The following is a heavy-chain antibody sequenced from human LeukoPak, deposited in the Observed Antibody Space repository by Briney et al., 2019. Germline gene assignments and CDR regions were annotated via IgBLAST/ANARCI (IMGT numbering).Heavy chain of an antibody. D-gene: IGHD3-10*01. J-gene: IGHJ4*02. CDR3: ASLGRGVSDY. CDR1: GFTFSDYY. V-gene: IGHV3-11*03. CDR2: ISSSSSYT. Sequence: GGSLRLSCAASGFTFSDYYMSWIRQAPGKGLEWVSYISSSSSYTNYADSVKGRFTISRDNAKNSLYRLINSLRAEDTAVYYCASLGRGVSDYWGQGTLVTVSS.